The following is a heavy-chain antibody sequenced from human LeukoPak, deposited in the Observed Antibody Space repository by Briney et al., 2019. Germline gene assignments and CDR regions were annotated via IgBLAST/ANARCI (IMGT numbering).Heavy chain of an antibody. CDR2: IIPIFGTA. CDR3: ARGPRVYYYYYYMDV. CDR1: GGTFSSYA. J-gene: IGHJ6*03. V-gene: IGHV1-69*05. Sequence: GASVKVSCKASGGTFSSYAISWVRQAPGQGLEWMGGIIPIFGTANYAQKFQGRVTITTDESTSTAYMELSSLRSEDTAVYYCARGPRVYYYYYYMDVWGKGTTVTVSS.